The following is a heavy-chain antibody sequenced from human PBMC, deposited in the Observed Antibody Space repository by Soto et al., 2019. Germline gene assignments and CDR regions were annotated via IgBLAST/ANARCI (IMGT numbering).Heavy chain of an antibody. CDR2: INSDGSST. Sequence: GGSLRLSCAASGFTFSSYWMHWVRQAPGKGLVWVSRINSDGSSTSYADSVKGRFTISRDNAKNTLYLQMNSLRAEDTAVYYCARARYSSGWNWFDPWGQGTLVTVSS. D-gene: IGHD6-19*01. J-gene: IGHJ5*02. CDR1: GFTFSSYW. CDR3: ARARYSSGWNWFDP. V-gene: IGHV3-74*01.